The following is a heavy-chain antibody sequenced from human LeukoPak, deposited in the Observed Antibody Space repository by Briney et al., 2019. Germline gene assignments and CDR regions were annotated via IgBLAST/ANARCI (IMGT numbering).Heavy chain of an antibody. CDR3: AKDPRGYSYGLFDY. CDR1: GFTFSSYA. D-gene: IGHD5-18*01. CDR2: ISGSGGST. V-gene: IGHV3-23*01. Sequence: GGSLRLSCAASGFTFSSYAMSWVRQAPGKGLEWVSAISGSGGSTYYADSVKGRFTISRDNSKNTLYLQMNSPRAEDTAVYYCAKDPRGYSYGLFDYWGQGTLVTVSS. J-gene: IGHJ4*02.